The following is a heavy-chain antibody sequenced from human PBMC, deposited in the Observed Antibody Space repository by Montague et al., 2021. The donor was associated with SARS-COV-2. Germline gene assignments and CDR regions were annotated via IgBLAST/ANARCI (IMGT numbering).Heavy chain of an antibody. D-gene: IGHD4-11*01. V-gene: IGHV4-31*03. CDR2: IYYSGST. Sequence: TLSLTCTVSGGSISSGGYYWSWIRQHPGEGLEWIGYIYYSGSTYYNPSLKSRVTISVDTSKNQFSLKLSSVTAADTAVYYCARVNTVRVYWFDPWGQGTTVTVSS. CDR3: ARVNTVRVYWFDP. J-gene: IGHJ5*01. CDR1: GGSISSGGYY.